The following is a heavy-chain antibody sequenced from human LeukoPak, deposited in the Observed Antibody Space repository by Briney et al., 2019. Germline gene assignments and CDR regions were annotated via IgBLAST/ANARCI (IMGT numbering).Heavy chain of an antibody. D-gene: IGHD6-19*01. CDR1: GFTFSSLG. CDR2: ISYDGSNK. Sequence: PGGSLRLSCAASGFTFSSLGMHWVRQAPGKGLEWVAVISYDGSNKYYADFVKGRFTISRDNSKNTLYLQMNSLRAEDTAVYYCARVLGGSSGWWGFDYWGQGTLVTVSS. J-gene: IGHJ4*02. CDR3: ARVLGGSSGWWGFDY. V-gene: IGHV3-30*03.